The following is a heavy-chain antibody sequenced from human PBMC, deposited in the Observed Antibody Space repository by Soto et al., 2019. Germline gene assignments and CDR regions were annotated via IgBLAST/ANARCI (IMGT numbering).Heavy chain of an antibody. J-gene: IGHJ4*02. V-gene: IGHV4-34*01. D-gene: IGHD6-13*01. CDR1: GESFSGYY. CDR3: ARSYGSSWYMTFDY. CDR2: INHSGST. Sequence: QVQLQQWGAGLLKPSETLSLTCAVYGESFSGYYWSWIRQPPGKGLEWIGEINHSGSTNYNPSLKSRVTISVDTSKNQFSPKLSSVTAADTAVYYCARSYGSSWYMTFDYWGQGTLVTVSS.